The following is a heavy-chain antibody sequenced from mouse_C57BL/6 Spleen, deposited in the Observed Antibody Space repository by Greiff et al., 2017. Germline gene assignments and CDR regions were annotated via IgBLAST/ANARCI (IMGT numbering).Heavy chain of an antibody. D-gene: IGHD1-1*01. J-gene: IGHJ2*01. V-gene: IGHV1-82*01. Sequence: VQLQQSGPELVKPGASVKISCKASGYAFSSSWLNWVKQRPGQGLEWIGRLYPGDGDTNYNGQFKGKATLTADKSSSTAYMQLSSLTSEDSAVYFCARGGLITTDFDYWGQGTTLTVSS. CDR2: LYPGDGDT. CDR3: ARGGLITTDFDY. CDR1: GYAFSSSW.